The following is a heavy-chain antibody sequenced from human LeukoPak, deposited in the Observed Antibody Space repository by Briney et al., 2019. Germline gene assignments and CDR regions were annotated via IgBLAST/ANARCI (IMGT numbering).Heavy chain of an antibody. CDR1: GYTFTSYD. CDR2: MNPNSGNT. Sequence: GASVKVSCKASGYTFTSYDINWVRQATGQGLEWMGWMNPNSGNTGYAQKFQGRVTMTRNTSISTAYMELSSLRSEDTAVYYCARIFKYYDSNHMDVWGKGTTVTVSS. CDR3: ARIFKYYDSNHMDV. V-gene: IGHV1-8*01. J-gene: IGHJ6*03. D-gene: IGHD3-22*01.